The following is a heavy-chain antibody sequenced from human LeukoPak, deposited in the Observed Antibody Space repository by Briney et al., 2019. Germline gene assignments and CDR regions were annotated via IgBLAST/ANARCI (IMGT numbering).Heavy chain of an antibody. V-gene: IGHV1-2*02. CDR3: ARKYGILTGYGNYFDP. CDR2: INPNSGDT. Sequence: ASLKVSCKAFGYTFTGYYMHWVRQAPGQGLEWMGWINPNSGDTKYAQRFQGRVTMTRDTSISTAYMELSSLRSDDTAVYYCARKYGILTGYGNYFDPWGQGTLVTVSS. J-gene: IGHJ5*02. D-gene: IGHD3-9*01. CDR1: GYTFTGYY.